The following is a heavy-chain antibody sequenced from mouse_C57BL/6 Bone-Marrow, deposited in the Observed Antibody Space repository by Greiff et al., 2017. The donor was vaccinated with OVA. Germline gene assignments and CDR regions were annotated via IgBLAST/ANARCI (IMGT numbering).Heavy chain of an antibody. Sequence: QVQLQQPGAELVMPGASVKLSCKASGYTFTSYWMHWVKQRPGQGLEWIGEIDPSDSYTNYNQKFKGKSTLTVDKSSRTAYMQLSSLTSEDSAVYYCARGVRSTVVDYFDYWGQGTTLTVSS. J-gene: IGHJ2*01. V-gene: IGHV1-69*01. D-gene: IGHD1-1*01. CDR1: GYTFTSYW. CDR2: IDPSDSYT. CDR3: ARGVRSTVVDYFDY.